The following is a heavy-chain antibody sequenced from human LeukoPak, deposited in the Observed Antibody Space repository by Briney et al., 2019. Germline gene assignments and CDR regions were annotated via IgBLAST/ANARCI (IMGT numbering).Heavy chain of an antibody. V-gene: IGHV3-23*01. D-gene: IGHD1-26*01. CDR2: ISGSGGST. CDR3: AKDRYSGSYGRGYYFDY. J-gene: IGHJ4*02. CDR1: GFTFSSYA. Sequence: PGGSLRLSCAASGFTFSSYAMSWVRQAPGKGLEWVSAISGSGGSTYYADSVKGRFTISRDNSKNTLYLQMNSLRAEDTAVYYCAKDRYSGSYGRGYYFDYWGQGTLVTVSS.